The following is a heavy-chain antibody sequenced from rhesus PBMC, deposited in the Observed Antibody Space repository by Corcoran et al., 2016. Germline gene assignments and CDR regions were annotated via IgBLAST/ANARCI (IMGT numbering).Heavy chain of an antibody. J-gene: IGHJ4*01. CDR2: IDWDVDN. Sequence: QVTLKESGPALVKPTQTLTLTCTFSGFSLSTSGMGVGWIRQPPGNALDGLANIDWDVDNYSNTSRKTMHTITKDTSKNQVILTMTNMHPVETATYDYARGGTGTTVATTVAFDCWGQGVLVTVSS. V-gene: IGHV2S1*01. CDR3: ARGGTGTTVATTVAFDC. CDR1: GFSLSTSGMG. D-gene: IGHD4-29*01.